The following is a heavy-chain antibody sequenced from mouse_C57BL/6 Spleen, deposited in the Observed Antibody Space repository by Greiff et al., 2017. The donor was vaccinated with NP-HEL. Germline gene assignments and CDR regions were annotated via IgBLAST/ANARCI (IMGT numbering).Heavy chain of an antibody. V-gene: IGHV1-26*01. CDR2: INPNNGGT. J-gene: IGHJ3*01. CDR3: ATTSVAY. D-gene: IGHD2-1*01. Sequence: LVEPGASVKISCKASGYTFTDYYMNWVKQSHGKSLEWIGDINPNNGGTSYNQKFKGKATLTVDKSSSTAYMELRSLTSEDSAVYYCATTSVAYWGQGTLVTVSA. CDR1: GYTFTDYY.